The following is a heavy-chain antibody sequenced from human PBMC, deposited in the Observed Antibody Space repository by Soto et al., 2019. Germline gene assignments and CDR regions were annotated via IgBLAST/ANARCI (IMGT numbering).Heavy chain of an antibody. V-gene: IGHV5-51*01. Sequence: PGESLKISCKGSGYSFTSYWIGWVRQMPGKGLEWMGIIYPGDSDTRYSPSFQGQVTISADKSISTAYLQWSSLKASDTAMYYCARYQGEKAVGYSYGTGYNWFDPWGQGTLVTGSS. D-gene: IGHD5-18*01. CDR2: IYPGDSDT. CDR1: GYSFTSYW. CDR3: ARYQGEKAVGYSYGTGYNWFDP. J-gene: IGHJ5*02.